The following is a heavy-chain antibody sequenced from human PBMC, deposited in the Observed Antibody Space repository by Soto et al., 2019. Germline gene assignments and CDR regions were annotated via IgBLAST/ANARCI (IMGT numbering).Heavy chain of an antibody. V-gene: IGHV1-46*01. CDR3: AQLGGYDGTYYYGMDV. CDR2: INPSGGST. Sequence: QVQLVQSGAEVKKPGASVKVSCKASGYTFTSYYMHWERQAPGQGLEWMGIINPSGGSTSYAQKFQGRVTMTRDTSTSTVYMELSSLSSEDTAVYYCAQLGGYDGTYYYGMDVWGQGTTVTVSS. D-gene: IGHD5-12*01. CDR1: GYTFTSYY. J-gene: IGHJ6*02.